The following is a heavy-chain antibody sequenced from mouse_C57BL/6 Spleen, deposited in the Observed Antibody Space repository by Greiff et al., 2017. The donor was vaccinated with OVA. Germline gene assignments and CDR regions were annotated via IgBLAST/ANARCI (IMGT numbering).Heavy chain of an antibody. D-gene: IGHD3-2*02. Sequence: DVQLVESGGDLVKPGGSLKLSCAASGFTFSSYGMSWVRQTPDKRLEWVATISRGGSYTYYPDSVKGRFTISRDNAKNTLYLQMSSLRSEDTAMYYCARQLSSTQDYVDYWGQGTTLTVSS. CDR1: GFTFSSYG. CDR2: ISRGGSYT. J-gene: IGHJ2*01. V-gene: IGHV5-6*01. CDR3: ARQLSSTQDYVDY.